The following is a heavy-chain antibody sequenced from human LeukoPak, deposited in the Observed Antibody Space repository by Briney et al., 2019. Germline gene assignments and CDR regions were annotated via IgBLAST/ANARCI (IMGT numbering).Heavy chain of an antibody. Sequence: SETLSLTCTVSGGSISSYYWSWIRQPPGNGLEWIGYIYYSWSTNYNPSLKSRVPISVDTSKNQFSLKLSSVTAADTAVYYCARAVYDFWSGYFDYWGQGTLVTVSS. J-gene: IGHJ4*02. CDR3: ARAVYDFWSGYFDY. CDR1: GGSISSYY. V-gene: IGHV4-59*01. D-gene: IGHD3-3*01. CDR2: IYYSWST.